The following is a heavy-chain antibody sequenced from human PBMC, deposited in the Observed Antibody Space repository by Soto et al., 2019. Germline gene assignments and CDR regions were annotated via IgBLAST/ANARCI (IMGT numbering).Heavy chain of an antibody. D-gene: IGHD3-3*01. V-gene: IGHV3-7*01. CDR2: IRDDGSDT. CDR3: ARDPEKRSYYDFWSGSLN. Sequence: SLRLSGAGSGVTFSNYWRTWVRQAPGKGLEWVANIRDDGSDTSYVDSVNGRFSVSRDNAKNPLYLQMNSLRVEDTAVYYWARDPEKRSYYDFWSGSLNWAHGTLDTVSS. J-gene: IGHJ4*01. CDR1: GVTFSNYW.